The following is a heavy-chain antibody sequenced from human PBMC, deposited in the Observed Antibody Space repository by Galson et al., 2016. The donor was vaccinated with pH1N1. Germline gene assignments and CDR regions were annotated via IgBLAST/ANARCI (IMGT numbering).Heavy chain of an antibody. CDR1: GYTFTSCA. D-gene: IGHD3-9*01. Sequence: SVKVSCKASGYTFTSCAMNWVRQAPGQGLEWMGWINTNTGNPTYAQGFTGRFVFSLDTSDSTTYLHISSLKAEDTAVYYCASPRPLLRYFDWLLPGGLDYWGQGTLVTVSS. CDR2: INTNTGNP. CDR3: ASPRPLLRYFDWLLPGGLDY. V-gene: IGHV7-4-1*02. J-gene: IGHJ4*02.